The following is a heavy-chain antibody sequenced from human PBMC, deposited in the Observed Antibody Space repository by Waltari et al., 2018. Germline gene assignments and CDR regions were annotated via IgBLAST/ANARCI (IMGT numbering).Heavy chain of an antibody. CDR1: GYSFTSYC. CDR2: IYPGYADT. Sequence: EVQLVQSGAEVKKPGESLKISCKGSGYSFTSYCIGWLRQMPGTGLEWMGIIYPGYADTRYSPSFQGQVTISADKSISTAYLQWSSLKASDTAMDYCARQRRRLLWFGGSRENWFDPWGQGTLVTVSS. J-gene: IGHJ5*02. D-gene: IGHD3-10*01. V-gene: IGHV5-51*01. CDR3: ARQRRRLLWFGGSRENWFDP.